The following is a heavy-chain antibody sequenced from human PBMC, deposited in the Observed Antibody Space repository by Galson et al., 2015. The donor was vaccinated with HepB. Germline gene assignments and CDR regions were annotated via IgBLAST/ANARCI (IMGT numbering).Heavy chain of an antibody. V-gene: IGHV3-23*01. CDR2: VRGKGGST. Sequence: SLRLSCAASGFTFSSYAMSWVRQAPGKGLEWVSAVRGKGGSTYYAHSVKGRFTISRANSKNTLYLQMNSLRDEDTAVYYCAKGMAARRVGYFDYWGQGTLVTVSS. D-gene: IGHD6-6*01. J-gene: IGHJ4*02. CDR3: AKGMAARRVGYFDY. CDR1: GFTFSSYA.